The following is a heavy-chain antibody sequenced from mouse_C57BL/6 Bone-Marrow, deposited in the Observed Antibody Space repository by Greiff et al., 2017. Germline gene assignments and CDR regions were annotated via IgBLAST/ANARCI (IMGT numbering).Heavy chain of an antibody. CDR2: INYDGSST. Sequence: EVKLMESEGGLVQPGSSMKLSCTASGFTFSDYYMAWVRQVPEKGLEWVANINYDGSSTYYLDSLQSRFIISRDNAKNILYLQMSSLKSEDTATYYCARDPLRYFDVWGTETTVTVSS. V-gene: IGHV5-16*01. CDR1: GFTFSDYY. CDR3: ARDPLRYFDV. D-gene: IGHD6-1*01. J-gene: IGHJ1*03.